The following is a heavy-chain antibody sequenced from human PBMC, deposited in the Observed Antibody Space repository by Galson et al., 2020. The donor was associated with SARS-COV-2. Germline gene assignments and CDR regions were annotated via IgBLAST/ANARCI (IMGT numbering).Heavy chain of an antibody. CDR2: TIPIFGTA. CDR3: ARDPGDYYGSGSYYMN. Sequence: PVQVSCKASGGTFSSNAISWVRQAPGQGLEWMGGTIPIFGTANYAQKFKGRVTITADESTSTAYMELSSLRSEDTAVYYCARDPGDYYGSGSYYMNWGQGTLVTVSS. CDR1: GGTFSSNA. V-gene: IGHV1-69*13. D-gene: IGHD3-10*01. J-gene: IGHJ4*02.